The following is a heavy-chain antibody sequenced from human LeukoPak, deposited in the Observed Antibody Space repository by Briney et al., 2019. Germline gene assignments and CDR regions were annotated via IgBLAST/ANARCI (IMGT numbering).Heavy chain of an antibody. J-gene: IGHJ3*02. CDR2: ISSSSSHT. CDR1: GFTFSDSY. V-gene: IGHV3-11*05. Sequence: GGSLRLSCAASGFTFSDSYMNWIRQAPGKELGWLSYISSSSSHTNYADSVKGRFTISRDNAKNSLYLQMDSLRAEDTAVYYCVRDPDILPGVAFDIWGQGTMVTVSS. D-gene: IGHD3-9*01. CDR3: VRDPDILPGVAFDI.